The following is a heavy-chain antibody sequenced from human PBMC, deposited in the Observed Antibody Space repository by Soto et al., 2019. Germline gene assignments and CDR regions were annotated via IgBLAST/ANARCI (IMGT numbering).Heavy chain of an antibody. J-gene: IGHJ4*02. Sequence: SETLPLTGTVSGSAISSSSYYSSSIRQPPGKGLEWIGYIYYSGSTNYNPSLKSRVTISVDTSKNQFSLKLSSVTAADTAVYYCARRYSSSFDYWGQGTLVTVSS. CDR3: ARRYSSSFDY. CDR2: IYYSGST. D-gene: IGHD6-13*01. V-gene: IGHV4-61*05. CDR1: GSAISSSSYY.